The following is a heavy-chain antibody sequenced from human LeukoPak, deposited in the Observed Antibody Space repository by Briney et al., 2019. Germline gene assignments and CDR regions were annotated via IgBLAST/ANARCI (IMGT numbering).Heavy chain of an antibody. CDR2: IVVGSGNT. CDR1: RFTFISSG. V-gene: IGHV1-58*02. J-gene: IGHJ3*02. CDR3: AAPRRGPHTLMDPRDAFDI. D-gene: IGHD5-18*01. Sequence: GASGKVSCKASRFTFISSGMQWVRQARGQRLEWIGWIVVGSGNTNYAQKFQERATITRDMSTSTAYMELSSLRSEDTAVYYCAAPRRGPHTLMDPRDAFDIWGQGTMVTVSS.